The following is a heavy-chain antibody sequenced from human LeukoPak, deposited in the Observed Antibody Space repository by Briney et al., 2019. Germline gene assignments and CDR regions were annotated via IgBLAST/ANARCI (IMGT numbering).Heavy chain of an antibody. CDR3: VRDVRGIGQDYYYMDV. J-gene: IGHJ6*03. D-gene: IGHD3/OR15-3a*01. V-gene: IGHV3-74*01. CDR2: INKDGSST. CDR1: GLIFNNHW. Sequence: GGSLRLSCGASGLIFNNHWMHWLRHAPGKGLVWVARINKDGSSTTYSDSVRSRFTISRDNARNTLSLQMNSLRAEDTALYYCVRDVRGIGQDYYYMDVWGKGTTVTVSS.